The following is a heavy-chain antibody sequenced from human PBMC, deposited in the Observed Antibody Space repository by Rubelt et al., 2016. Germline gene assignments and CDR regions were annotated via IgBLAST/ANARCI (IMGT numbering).Heavy chain of an antibody. Sequence: EVQLVESGGGLVQPGGSLRLSCAASGFTVSSNYMSWVRQAPGKGLEWVSVIYSGGSTYYADSVKGRFTISRHNSKNTLYRQMSSRWAEDTAVYYCAREEMATITKWGQGTLVTVSS. CDR3: AREEMATITK. CDR2: IYSGGST. J-gene: IGHJ4*02. D-gene: IGHD5-24*01. CDR1: GFTVSSNY. V-gene: IGHV3-53*04.